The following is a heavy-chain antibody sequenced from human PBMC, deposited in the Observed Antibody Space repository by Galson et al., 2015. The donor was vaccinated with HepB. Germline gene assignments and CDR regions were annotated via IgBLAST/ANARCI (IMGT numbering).Heavy chain of an antibody. CDR2: ISGHKGNV. D-gene: IGHD3-3*01. V-gene: IGHV1-18*01. CDR1: GYTFTRNT. J-gene: IGHJ2*01. CDR3: ARDYDPSDRPLWYFDL. Sequence: SVKVSCKASGYTFTRNTISWVRQAPGQGLEWMGWISGHKGNVNYAQKLQGRVTMTTDTSTSTAYMELRSLRSDDTAVYFCARDYDPSDRPLWYFDLWGRGILVTVSS.